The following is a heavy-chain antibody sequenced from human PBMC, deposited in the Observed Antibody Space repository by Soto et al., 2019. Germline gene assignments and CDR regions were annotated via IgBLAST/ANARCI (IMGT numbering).Heavy chain of an antibody. CDR3: TTDQILTPSY. CDR2: IKSKTDGGTT. Sequence: PGGSLRLSCAASGFTFSSYAMSWVRQAPGKGLEWVGRIKSKTDGGTTDYAAPVKGRFTISRDDSKNTLYLQMNSLKTEDTAVYYCTTDQILTPSYWGQGTLVTVSS. V-gene: IGHV3-15*01. CDR1: GFTFSSYA. J-gene: IGHJ4*02.